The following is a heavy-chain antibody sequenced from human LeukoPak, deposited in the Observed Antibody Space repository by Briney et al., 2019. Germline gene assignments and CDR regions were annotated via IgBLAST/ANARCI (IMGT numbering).Heavy chain of an antibody. D-gene: IGHD1-26*01. V-gene: IGHV4-39*01. CDR3: ARHGGGSYLDHFDY. CDR1: GGSISSGGYY. Sequence: SETLSLTCTVSGGSISSGGYYWSWIRQPPGKGLECIGSAYFGGSTNYNPSLKSRVTISVDTSKNQFSLKLSSVTAADTAVYYCARHGGGSYLDHFDYWGQGTLVTVSS. CDR2: AYFGGST. J-gene: IGHJ4*02.